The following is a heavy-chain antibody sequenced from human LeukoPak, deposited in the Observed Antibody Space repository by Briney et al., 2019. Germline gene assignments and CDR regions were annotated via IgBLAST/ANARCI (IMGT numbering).Heavy chain of an antibody. CDR3: ARVRDYGGNYFDY. J-gene: IGHJ4*02. CDR1: GGTFSSYA. V-gene: IGHV1-69*06. CDR2: IIPIFGTA. Sequence: SVKVSCKASGGTFSSYAISWVRQAPGQGLEWMGGIIPIFGTANYAQKFQGRVTITADKSTSTAYMELSSLRSEDTAVYYCARVRDYGGNYFDYWGQGTLVTVSS. D-gene: IGHD4-23*01.